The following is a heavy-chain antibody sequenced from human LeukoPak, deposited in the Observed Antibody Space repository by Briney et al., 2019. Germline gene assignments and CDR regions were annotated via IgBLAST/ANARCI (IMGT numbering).Heavy chain of an antibody. V-gene: IGHV1-18*01. Sequence: AAVKVSCKAAGDSFTNYGFSWWRRAPGQGAEGRGWINHNTGATNYALNFRGRVTITMDSSMNPAYMQLNRVKSDDTAVYYCTRDLVRDYDYSSGYYMAWGTGTTVTASS. D-gene: IGHD3-3*01. J-gene: IGHJ6*04. CDR2: INHNTGAT. CDR3: TRDLVRDYDYSSGYYMA. CDR1: GDSFTNYG.